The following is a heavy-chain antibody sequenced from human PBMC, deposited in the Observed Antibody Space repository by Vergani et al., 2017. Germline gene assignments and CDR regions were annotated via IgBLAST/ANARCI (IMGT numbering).Heavy chain of an antibody. D-gene: IGHD3-16*01. CDR1: GFTFSSYA. Sequence: EVQLLESGGGLVQPGGSLRLSCAASGFTFSSYAMSWVRQAPGNGLEWVSAISGSGGSTYYADSVKGRFTISRDKSKNTLYLQMNSLGAEDTAVYYCAKSYDGDYYYYYMDVWGKGTTVTVSS. V-gene: IGHV3-23*01. CDR3: AKSYDGDYYYYYMDV. J-gene: IGHJ6*03. CDR2: ISGSGGST.